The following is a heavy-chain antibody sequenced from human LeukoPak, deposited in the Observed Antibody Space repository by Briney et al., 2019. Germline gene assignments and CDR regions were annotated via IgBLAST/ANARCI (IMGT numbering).Heavy chain of an antibody. J-gene: IGHJ3*02. Sequence: GGSLRLSCAASGFTFSSYAMHWVRQAPGKGLEWVAVISYDGSNKYYADSVKGRFTISRDNSKNTLYLQMNSLRAEDTAVYYCAKGQDVLRFLEWPLRAFDIWGQGTMVTVSS. D-gene: IGHD3-3*01. V-gene: IGHV3-30-3*01. CDR3: AKGQDVLRFLEWPLRAFDI. CDR2: ISYDGSNK. CDR1: GFTFSSYA.